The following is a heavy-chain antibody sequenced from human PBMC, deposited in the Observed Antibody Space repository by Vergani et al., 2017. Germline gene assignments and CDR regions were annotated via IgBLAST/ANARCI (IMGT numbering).Heavy chain of an antibody. D-gene: IGHD3-9*01. V-gene: IGHV4-39*07. CDR2: IYRTGRT. J-gene: IGHJ5*02. CDR1: GGSISSGDYY. CDR3: ARRSGIVYVIFSGTQNCFDV. Sequence: QVQLQESGPGLVKSSQTLSLTCTVSGGSISSGDYYWDWIRQPPGKGLEWIGSIYRTGRTHFNPSLKSRVTISVDTSNNHFSLRLNSLTAADTAVYYCARRSGIVYVIFSGTQNCFDVWGQGTMVTVAS.